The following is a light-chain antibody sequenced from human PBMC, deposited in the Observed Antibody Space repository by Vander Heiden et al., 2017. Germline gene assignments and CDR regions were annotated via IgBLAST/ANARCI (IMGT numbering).Light chain of an antibody. Sequence: DIQMTQSPSSLSASVRDRVTLTSRASQSAPNSLNWYQKQPGKAPNLLIFAAASLQSGGPARIIGSGSGTDFTLPIDNLQPEDFATYYCQQPYSLTFTFGGGTKVETK. J-gene: IGKJ4*02. CDR1: QSAPNS. V-gene: IGKV1-39*01. CDR2: AAA. CDR3: QQPYSLTFT.